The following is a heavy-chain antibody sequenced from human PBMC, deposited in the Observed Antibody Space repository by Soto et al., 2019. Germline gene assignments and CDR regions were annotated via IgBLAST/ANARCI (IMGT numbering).Heavy chain of an antibody. V-gene: IGHV3-30*18. CDR1: GFTFSNHG. J-gene: IGHJ6*02. Sequence: QVQLVESGGGVVQPGRSLRLSCAASGFTFSNHGMHWVRQAPGKRLEWVAFISYDGNIEYYADSGRGRLTVSRDNSKNTVYLQKHTLSGEDTAVYYCAKDPFVYGSGTHSGGLDDWGQGTTVTVSS. D-gene: IGHD3-10*01. CDR3: AKDPFVYGSGTHSGGLDD. CDR2: ISYDGNIE.